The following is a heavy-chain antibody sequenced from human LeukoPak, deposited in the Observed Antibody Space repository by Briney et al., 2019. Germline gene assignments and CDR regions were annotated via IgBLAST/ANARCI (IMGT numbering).Heavy chain of an antibody. CDR2: VNRDGSET. D-gene: IGHD4-11*01. CDR1: GFTLSNHW. Sequence: GGSLRLSCAASGFTLSNHWMTWVRQVPWRGPEWVANVNRDGSETYYLDSVKGRFTISKDNAKNSLYLQMNSLRAEDTAVYYCARTPYYSNYGTLDYWGQGTLVTVSS. J-gene: IGHJ4*02. V-gene: IGHV3-7*01. CDR3: ARTPYYSNYGTLDY.